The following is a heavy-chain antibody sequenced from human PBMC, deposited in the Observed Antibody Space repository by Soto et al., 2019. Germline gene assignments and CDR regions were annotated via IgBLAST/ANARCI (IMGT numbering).Heavy chain of an antibody. CDR1: GFTFSTYG. J-gene: IGHJ4*02. CDR3: AKTITTYSGDSRGRGALVDY. CDR2: ISSDGKSE. Sequence: GGSLRLSCAASGFTFSTYGMHWVRQPPGKGLEWVAVISSDGKSEHYADPVKGRFSVSRGNSKNTLSLQMNSLRVEDTAVYYCAKTITTYSGDSRGRGALVDYWGQGTLVTVSS. V-gene: IGHV3-30*18. D-gene: IGHD3-22*01.